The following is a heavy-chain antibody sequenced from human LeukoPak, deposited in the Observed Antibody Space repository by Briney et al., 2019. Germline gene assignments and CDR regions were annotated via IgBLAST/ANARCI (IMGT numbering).Heavy chain of an antibody. V-gene: IGHV3-23*01. Sequence: PGGSLRLSCAASGFTFAIYAMTWVRQAPGKGLEWVSGISGDGASTHYAESVKGQFTISRDNSQNTLFLQMNSLRVEDTAICYCAKDSYVSGRPLHTFDVWGQGTMVTVSS. CDR3: AKDSYVSGRPLHTFDV. CDR1: GFTFAIYA. CDR2: ISGDGAST. D-gene: IGHD3-10*01. J-gene: IGHJ3*01.